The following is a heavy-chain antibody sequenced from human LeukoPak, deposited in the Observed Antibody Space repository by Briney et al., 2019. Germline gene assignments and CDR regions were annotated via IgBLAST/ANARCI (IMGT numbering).Heavy chain of an antibody. J-gene: IGHJ5*02. CDR1: GFTFSSYG. CDR3: AREVPTSTGENWFDP. V-gene: IGHV3-7*03. D-gene: IGHD1-14*01. CDR2: IKQDGSEK. Sequence: GGSLRLSCAASGFTFSSYGMHWVRQAPGKGLEWVANIKQDGSEKYYVDSVKGRFTISRDNAKNSLYLQMNSLRAEDTAVYYCAREVPTSTGENWFDPWGQGTLVTVSS.